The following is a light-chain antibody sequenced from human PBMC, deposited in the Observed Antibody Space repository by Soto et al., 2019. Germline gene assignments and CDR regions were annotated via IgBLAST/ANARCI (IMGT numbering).Light chain of an antibody. V-gene: IGKV1-13*02. Sequence: AIQLTQSPSSLSASVGDRVTITCRASPCISSALAWYQQKPGKAPKLLIYDASSLESGVPSRFSGSGSGTDFTLTISSLQPEDFATYYCQQFNSYLITFGQGTRLEI. CDR1: PCISSA. J-gene: IGKJ5*01. CDR3: QQFNSYLIT. CDR2: DAS.